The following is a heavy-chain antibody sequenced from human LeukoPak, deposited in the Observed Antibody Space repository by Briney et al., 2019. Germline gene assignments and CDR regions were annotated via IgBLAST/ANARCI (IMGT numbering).Heavy chain of an antibody. CDR1: GGSISSYY. D-gene: IGHD4-11*01. V-gene: IGHV4-4*07. CDR3: ASTHHDYSNHPTGDAFDI. J-gene: IGHJ3*02. CDR2: IYTSGST. Sequence: PSETLSLTCTVSGGSISSYYWSWIRQPAGKGLEWIGRIYTSGSTNYNPSLKSRVTMSVDTSKNQFSLKLSSVTAADTAVYYCASTHHDYSNHPTGDAFDIWGQGTMVTVSS.